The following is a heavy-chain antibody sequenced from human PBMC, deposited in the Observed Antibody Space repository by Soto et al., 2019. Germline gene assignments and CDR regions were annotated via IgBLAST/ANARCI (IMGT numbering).Heavy chain of an antibody. CDR2: IYYSGST. CDR3: AREHYDILTGYYRSYYYYGMDV. J-gene: IGHJ6*02. Sequence: SETLSLTCTVSGGSISSGDYYWSWIRQPPGKGLEWIGYIYYSGSTYYNPSLKSRVTISVDTSKNQFSLKLSSVTAADTAVYYCAREHYDILTGYYRSYYYYGMDVWGQGTTVTVSS. V-gene: IGHV4-30-4*01. CDR1: GGSISSGDYY. D-gene: IGHD3-9*01.